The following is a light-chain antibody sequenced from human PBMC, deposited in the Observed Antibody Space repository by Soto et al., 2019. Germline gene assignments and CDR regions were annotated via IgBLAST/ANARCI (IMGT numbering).Light chain of an antibody. J-gene: IGLJ3*02. CDR3: QTWGTGPWV. CDR1: SGHSSYA. V-gene: IGLV4-69*01. Sequence: QSVLTQSPSASASLGASVKLTCTLSSGHSSYAIAWHQQQPEKGPRYLMKLNSDGNHSKGDGIPDRFSGSSSGAERYLTISSLQYEDEADYYCQTWGTGPWVFGGGTKLTVL. CDR2: LNSDGNH.